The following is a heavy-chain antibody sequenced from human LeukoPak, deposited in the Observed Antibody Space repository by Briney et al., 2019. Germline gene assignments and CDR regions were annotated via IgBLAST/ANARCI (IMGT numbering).Heavy chain of an antibody. J-gene: IGHJ4*02. V-gene: IGHV3-7*03. Sequence: GGSLRLSCAASGFTFSNYWMSWVRQAPGKGLEWVGNIEQDGSDKYYIDSVKGRFTISRDNAKNSLYLQMNSLRAEDTAVYYCAREGDMVRGDLDYWGQGTLVTVSS. CDR1: GFTFSNYW. CDR3: AREGDMVRGDLDY. D-gene: IGHD3-10*01. CDR2: IEQDGSDK.